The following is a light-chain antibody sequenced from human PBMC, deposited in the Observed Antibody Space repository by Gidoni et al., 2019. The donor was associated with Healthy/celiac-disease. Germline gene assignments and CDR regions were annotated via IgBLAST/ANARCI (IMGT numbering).Light chain of an antibody. V-gene: IGKV3-15*01. Sequence: EIVMTKSPAPLSVSPGERATLSCRASQSVSRNLAWYQQKPGQAPRLLISGASTRATCIPARFSGSGSGTEFTLTIRSLQSEDFAVYYCQQYNNWPRTFGQGTKVEIK. CDR3: QQYNNWPRT. J-gene: IGKJ1*01. CDR2: GAS. CDR1: QSVSRN.